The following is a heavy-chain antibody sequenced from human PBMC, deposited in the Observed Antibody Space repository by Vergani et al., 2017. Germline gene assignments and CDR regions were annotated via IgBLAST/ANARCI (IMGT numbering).Heavy chain of an antibody. J-gene: IGHJ6*02. CDR1: GYSFTSYW. CDR3: ARRGGAPGATSIRYYYDYGMDV. CDR2: IYPGDSDT. V-gene: IGHV5-51*01. D-gene: IGHD2-2*01. Sequence: EVQLVQSGAEVKKPGESLKISCKGSGYSFTSYWIGWVRQMPGKGLEWMGIIYPGDSDTSYSPSFQGQVTISADKSISTAYLQWSSLKAPDTAMYYCARRGGAPGATSIRYYYDYGMDVWGQGTTVTVSS.